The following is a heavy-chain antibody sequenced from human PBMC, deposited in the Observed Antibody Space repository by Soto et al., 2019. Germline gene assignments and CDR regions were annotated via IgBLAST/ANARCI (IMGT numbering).Heavy chain of an antibody. V-gene: IGHV4-59*12. Sequence: SETLSLTCTVFGGSIDSYYWSWIRQAPGKGLEWIGQISDSGTTNYNPSLGSRVTISVDTSRKSFSLKLSSVTAADTAVYFCARDLWMSRANWFDPWGPGTLVTVSS. CDR2: ISDSGTT. D-gene: IGHD3-3*01. CDR3: ARDLWMSRANWFDP. CDR1: GGSIDSYY. J-gene: IGHJ5*02.